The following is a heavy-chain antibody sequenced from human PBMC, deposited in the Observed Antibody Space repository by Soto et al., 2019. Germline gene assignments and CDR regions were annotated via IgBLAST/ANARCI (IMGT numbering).Heavy chain of an antibody. CDR3: VEGWNDF. D-gene: IGHD1-1*01. Sequence: EVQVVESGGDLVEPGASLRLSCETSGFMFSSAWMSWVRQAPGKGLEWVARIKSKKDGGARDYAAPVNGRFSISRDDSKSTVYLQMNSLRAEDTALYYCVEGWNDFWGQGTLVTVSS. CDR2: IKSKKDGGAR. J-gene: IGHJ4*02. V-gene: IGHV3-15*01. CDR1: GFMFSSAW.